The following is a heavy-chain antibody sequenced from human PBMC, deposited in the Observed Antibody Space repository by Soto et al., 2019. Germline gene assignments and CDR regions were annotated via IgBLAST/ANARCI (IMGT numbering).Heavy chain of an antibody. J-gene: IGHJ4*02. CDR2: ISSGAYTV. V-gene: IGHV3-48*01. CDR1: GFTFRSYS. D-gene: IGHD3-3*01. CDR3: VRSRRELFGVVPPSDC. Sequence: WSLRLSCEASGFTFRSYSFNWVRQAPGQGLEWVSFISSGAYTVYYADSLEGRFSISRDDAKNSVYLQMTGLRIDDTAVYYCVRSRRELFGVVPPSDCWGRGTLVTVAS.